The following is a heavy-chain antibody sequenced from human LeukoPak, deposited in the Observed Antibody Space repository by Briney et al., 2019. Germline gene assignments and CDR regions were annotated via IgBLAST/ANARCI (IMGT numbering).Heavy chain of an antibody. CDR2: ISSSGIHT. D-gene: IGHD3-10*01. V-gene: IGHV3-21*01. J-gene: IGHJ2*01. Sequence: GSLRLSCAAAGFAFDTYTINWVRQAPGKGLEWVSSISSSGIHTSYSDSLKGRFTISRDNTKNSLFLQMNSLRAEDTAVYYCAREEYYFGSGSRSYWYFDLWGRGTLVTVSS. CDR1: GFAFDTYT. CDR3: AREEYYFGSGSRSYWYFDL.